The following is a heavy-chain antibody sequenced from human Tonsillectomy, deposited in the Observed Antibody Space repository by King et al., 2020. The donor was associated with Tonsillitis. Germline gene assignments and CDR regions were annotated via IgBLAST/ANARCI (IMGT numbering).Heavy chain of an antibody. V-gene: IGHV3-30*02. CDR3: AKEREVYGDYWYFAL. D-gene: IGHD4-17*01. CDR2: IRYDGINK. J-gene: IGHJ2*01. Sequence: VQLVESGGGVVQPGGSLRLSCTASGLTFSSYGIHWVRQAPGKGLEWVAFIRYDGINKYYADSVKGRFTISRDNSKNTLYLQMNSLRAEDTAVYYCAKEREVYGDYWYFALWGRGTLVTVSS. CDR1: GLTFSSYG.